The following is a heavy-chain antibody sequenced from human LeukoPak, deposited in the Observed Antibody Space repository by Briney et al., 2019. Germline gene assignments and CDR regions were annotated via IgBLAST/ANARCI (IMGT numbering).Heavy chain of an antibody. CDR1: GGSLSSVSYY. CDR3: AREATMMVVDQKPI. J-gene: IGHJ4*02. CDR2: IYTSGST. Sequence: SETLSLTCTVSGGSLSSVSYYWSWIRQPAGKGLEWIGRIYTSGSTNYNPSLKSRVTISVDTSKNQFSLRLRSVTAADTALHYGAREATMMVVDQKPIWGQGTLVTVSS. D-gene: IGHD3-22*01. V-gene: IGHV4-61*02.